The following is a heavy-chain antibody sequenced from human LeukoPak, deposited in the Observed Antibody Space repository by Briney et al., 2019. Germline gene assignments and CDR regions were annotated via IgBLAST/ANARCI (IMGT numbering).Heavy chain of an antibody. J-gene: IGHJ4*02. CDR1: GFTFSLYA. CDR3: ARDTILPGLIDD. V-gene: IGHV3-21*05. CDR2: INSGGDDI. Sequence: PGGSLRLSCAASGFTFSLYAMNWVRQAPGKGLEWISYINSGGDDIHYAASVRGRFTIPRDDARNTLYLQLSSLRAEDTAVYYCARDTILPGLIDDWGQGTLVTVSS. D-gene: IGHD5-24*01.